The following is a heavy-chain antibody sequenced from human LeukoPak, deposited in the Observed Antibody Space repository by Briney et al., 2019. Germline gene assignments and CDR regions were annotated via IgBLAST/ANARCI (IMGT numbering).Heavy chain of an antibody. CDR1: GGSISSGGYY. D-gene: IGHD6-13*01. CDR3: ARGAYSSSWYVFWSDWFDP. Sequence: PSETLSLTCTVSGGSISSGGYYWSWIRQPSGKGLEWIGEINHSGSTNYNPSLKSRVTISVDTSKNQFSLKLSSVTAADTAVYYCARGAYSSSWYVFWSDWFDPWGQGTLVTVSS. CDR2: INHSGST. V-gene: IGHV4-39*07. J-gene: IGHJ5*02.